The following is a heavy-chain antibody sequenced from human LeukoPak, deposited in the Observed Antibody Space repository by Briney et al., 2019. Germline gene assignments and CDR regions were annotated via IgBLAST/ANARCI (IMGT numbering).Heavy chain of an antibody. D-gene: IGHD4-17*01. CDR3: ARGTYGYYMDV. J-gene: IGHJ6*03. V-gene: IGHV4-38-2*02. Sequence: PSETLSLTCSGSNYSISNSLYWGWLRQPPGKGLEWIGSIYRSGSTFYNPSLKSRVTISLDTSKNQLSLKLSSVTAADTAVYFWARGTYGYYMDVWGKGTTVTVSS. CDR1: NYSISNSLY. CDR2: IYRSGST.